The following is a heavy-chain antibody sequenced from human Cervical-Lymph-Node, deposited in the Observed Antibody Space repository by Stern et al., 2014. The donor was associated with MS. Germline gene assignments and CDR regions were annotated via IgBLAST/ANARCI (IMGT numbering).Heavy chain of an antibody. V-gene: IGHV4-59*01. CDR3: ARADTSGWYFDD. CDR2: IYYSGSN. J-gene: IGHJ4*02. Sequence: VQLEESGPGLVKPSETLSLTCTVSGGSINSYSWSWIRQPPGKGLEWIGYIYYSGSNDYNPSLKSRVTISVNTSKNQFSLKLNSVTAADTAVYYCARADTSGWYFDDWGQGTLVTVSS. D-gene: IGHD6-19*01. CDR1: GGSINSYS.